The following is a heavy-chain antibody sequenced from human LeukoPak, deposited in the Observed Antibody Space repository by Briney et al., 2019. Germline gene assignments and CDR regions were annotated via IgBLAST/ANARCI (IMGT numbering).Heavy chain of an antibody. Sequence: GGSLRLSCAASGFTFSDYAMSWVRQAPGKGLEWLSVISGGSSGSTYYADSVTGRFTVSRDNSKNTVDLQMNSLKTEDTAVYYCTTSPMVRGVLRTHPFDPWGQGTLVTVSS. CDR3: TTSPMVRGVLRTHPFDP. D-gene: IGHD3-10*01. CDR2: ISGGSSGST. J-gene: IGHJ5*02. V-gene: IGHV3-23*01. CDR1: GFTFSDYA.